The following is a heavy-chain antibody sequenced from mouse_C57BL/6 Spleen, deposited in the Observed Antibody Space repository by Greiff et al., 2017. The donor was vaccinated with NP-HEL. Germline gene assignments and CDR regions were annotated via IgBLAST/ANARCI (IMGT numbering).Heavy chain of an antibody. V-gene: IGHV1-26*01. CDR3: ARSDYDPAWFAY. CDR1: GYTFTDYY. J-gene: IGHJ3*01. CDR2: INPNNGGT. Sequence: EVQLQQSGPELVKPGASVKISCKASGYTFTDYYMNWVKQSHGKSLEWIGDINPNNGGTSYNQKFKGKATLTVDKSSSTAYMELRSLTSEDSAVYYCARSDYDPAWFAYWGQRTLVTVSA. D-gene: IGHD2-4*01.